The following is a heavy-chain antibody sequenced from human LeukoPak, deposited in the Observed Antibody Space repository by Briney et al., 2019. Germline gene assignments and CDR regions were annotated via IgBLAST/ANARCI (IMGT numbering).Heavy chain of an antibody. Sequence: KPSETLSLTCAVSGGSFSDYYWTWIRQPPGKGLEWIGDINHSGSTKYSPSLRSRVAISVDTPKNQFSLKLTSVTATDTAVYYCARGWITMVQKAIIRDAFDIWGQGTMVTVSS. CDR1: GGSFSDYY. CDR3: ARGWITMVQKAIIRDAFDI. D-gene: IGHD3-10*01. V-gene: IGHV4-34*01. CDR2: INHSGST. J-gene: IGHJ3*02.